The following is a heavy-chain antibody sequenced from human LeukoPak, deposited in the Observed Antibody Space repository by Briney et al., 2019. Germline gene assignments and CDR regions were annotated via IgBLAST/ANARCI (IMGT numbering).Heavy chain of an antibody. CDR3: ARGGYGYNFFDC. Sequence: GGSLRLSCAASGFTFDDYGMSWVRQAPGKGLEWVSGINWNGGSTGYADSVKGRFTISRDNAKNSLYLQMNSLRAEDTAVYYCARGGYGYNFFDCWGQGTLVTVSS. J-gene: IGHJ4*02. D-gene: IGHD5-24*01. V-gene: IGHV3-20*04. CDR2: INWNGGST. CDR1: GFTFDDYG.